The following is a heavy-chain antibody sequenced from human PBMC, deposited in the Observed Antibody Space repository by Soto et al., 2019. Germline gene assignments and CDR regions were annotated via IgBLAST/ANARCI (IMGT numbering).Heavy chain of an antibody. CDR3: AKGRYGSPMDV. V-gene: IGHV3-23*01. J-gene: IGHJ6*02. CDR1: GFTFSSYA. CDR2: ISTSSGTK. D-gene: IGHD5-18*01. Sequence: EVQLLESGGGLVQPGGSLRLSCTASGFTFSSYAMRWVRQAPGKGLEYVSSISTSSGTKDYADSVKGRFTISRDNSKNTLFLQMNSLRAEDTATYYCAKGRYGSPMDVWGQGTTVTVAS.